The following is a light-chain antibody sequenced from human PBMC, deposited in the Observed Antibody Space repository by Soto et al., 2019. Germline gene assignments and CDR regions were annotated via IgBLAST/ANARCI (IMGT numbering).Light chain of an antibody. J-gene: IGKJ1*01. Sequence: EVVLTQSPGTLSLSPGERVTLSCRASQSVASSYLAWYQQKPGRAPRLLFYSASSRATGIPDRFSGSGSGTDFTLTISRLEPEDFAVSYCHHFGSLPETFGQETNVE. V-gene: IGKV3-20*01. CDR1: QSVASSY. CDR2: SAS. CDR3: HHFGSLPET.